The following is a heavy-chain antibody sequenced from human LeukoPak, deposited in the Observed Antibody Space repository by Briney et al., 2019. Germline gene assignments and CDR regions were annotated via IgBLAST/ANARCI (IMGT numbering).Heavy chain of an antibody. Sequence: ASVKVSCKASGYTFTGYYMHWXRQAPGXXXXXXXXINPNSGGTNYAQKFQGRVTMTRDTSISTAYMELSRLRSDDTAVYYCARDRIQKLRHFDYWGQGTLVTVSS. CDR2: INPNSGGT. V-gene: IGHV1-2*02. CDR3: ARDRIQKLRHFDY. CDR1: GYTFTGYY. D-gene: IGHD6-6*01. J-gene: IGHJ4*02.